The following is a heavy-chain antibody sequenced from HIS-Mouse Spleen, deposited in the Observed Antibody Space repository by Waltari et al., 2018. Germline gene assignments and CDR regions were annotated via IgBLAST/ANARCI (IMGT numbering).Heavy chain of an antibody. Sequence: QLQLQESGPGLVKPSETLSLTCTVSGGSISSSSYYWGWIRQPPGKGLEWIGSIYYSGSTYYNPSLKSRVTISVDKSKNQFSLKLSSVTAADTAVYYCARTRGYWYFDLWGRGTLVTVSS. V-gene: IGHV4-39*01. CDR3: ARTRGYWYFDL. CDR1: GGSISSSSYY. D-gene: IGHD3-10*01. J-gene: IGHJ2*01. CDR2: IYYSGST.